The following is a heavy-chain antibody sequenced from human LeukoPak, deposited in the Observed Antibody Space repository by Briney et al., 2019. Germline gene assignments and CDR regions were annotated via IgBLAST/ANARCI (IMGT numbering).Heavy chain of an antibody. CDR2: IYSDGST. J-gene: IGHJ6*03. Sequence: GGSLRLSCAASGFTVSSNYMSWVRQAPGKGLEWVSVIYSDGSTYYADSVKGRFTISRDNSKNTLYLQMNSLRAEDTAVYYCARVIAARERAWFGELRLYYYSYIDVWGKGTTVTVSS. D-gene: IGHD3-10*01. CDR3: ARVIAARERAWFGELRLYYYSYIDV. V-gene: IGHV3-66*01. CDR1: GFTVSSNY.